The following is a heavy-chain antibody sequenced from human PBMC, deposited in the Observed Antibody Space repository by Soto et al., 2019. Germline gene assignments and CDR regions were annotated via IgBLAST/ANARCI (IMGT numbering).Heavy chain of an antibody. CDR1: GFTFSSYE. Sequence: GGSLRLSCAASGFTFSSYEMNWVRQAPGKGLEWVSYISSSGSTIYYADSVKGRFTISGDNAKNSLYLQMNSLRAEDTAVYYCAREGLSGSLSYPWGQGTLVTVSS. CDR3: AREGLSGSLSYP. V-gene: IGHV3-48*03. D-gene: IGHD1-26*01. CDR2: ISSSGSTI. J-gene: IGHJ5*02.